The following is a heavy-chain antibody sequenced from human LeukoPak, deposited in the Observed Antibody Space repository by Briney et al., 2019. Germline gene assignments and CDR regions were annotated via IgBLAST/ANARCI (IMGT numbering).Heavy chain of an antibody. Sequence: GGSLRLSCAASGFTFSSYGMHWVRQAPGKGLEWVAVIWYDGSNKYYADSVKGRFTISRDNSKNTLYLQMNSLRAEDTAVYYCARNYDSSGYYHPPYYYYGMDVWGQGTTVTVSS. CDR3: ARNYDSSGYYHPPYYYYGMDV. CDR2: IWYDGSNK. J-gene: IGHJ6*02. CDR1: GFTFSSYG. D-gene: IGHD3-22*01. V-gene: IGHV3-33*01.